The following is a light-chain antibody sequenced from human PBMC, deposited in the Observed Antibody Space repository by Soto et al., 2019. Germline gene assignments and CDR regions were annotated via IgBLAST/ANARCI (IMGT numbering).Light chain of an antibody. Sequence: EIVLTQSPGTMSLSPGERATLSCRASQSVSSSYLAWYQQKPGQAPRLLIYGASSRATGIPDRFSGSGSGTDFTLTISRLEPEDFAVYYCHQYVSSPLPFGQGTKVEIK. J-gene: IGKJ1*01. CDR3: HQYVSSPLP. V-gene: IGKV3-20*01. CDR2: GAS. CDR1: QSVSSSY.